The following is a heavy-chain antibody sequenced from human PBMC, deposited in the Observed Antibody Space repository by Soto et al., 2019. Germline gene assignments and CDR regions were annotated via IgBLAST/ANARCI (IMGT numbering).Heavy chain of an antibody. D-gene: IGHD3-10*01. CDR2: IIPIFGTA. V-gene: IGHV1-69*13. Sequence: SVKVSCKASGGTFSSYAISWVRQAPGQGLEWMGGIIPIFGTANYAQKFQGRVTITADESTSTAYMELSSLRSEDTAVYYCARPYYYGWGRPPDYYGMDVWGQGNTVTVSS. CDR1: GGTFSSYA. J-gene: IGHJ6*02. CDR3: ARPYYYGWGRPPDYYGMDV.